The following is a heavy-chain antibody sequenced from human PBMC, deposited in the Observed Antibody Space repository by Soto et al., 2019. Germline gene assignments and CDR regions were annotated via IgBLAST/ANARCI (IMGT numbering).Heavy chain of an antibody. D-gene: IGHD3-3*01. CDR3: ARVTGVGFLEWFSLGWLNP. Sequence: ASVKVSCKASGYTFTSYGISWVRQAPGQGLEWMGWISAYNGNTNYAQKLQGRVTMTTDTSTSTAYMELRSLRSDDTAVYYCARVTGVGFLEWFSLGWLNPWGQGTLVTVSS. CDR1: GYTFTSYG. J-gene: IGHJ5*02. CDR2: ISAYNGNT. V-gene: IGHV1-18*01.